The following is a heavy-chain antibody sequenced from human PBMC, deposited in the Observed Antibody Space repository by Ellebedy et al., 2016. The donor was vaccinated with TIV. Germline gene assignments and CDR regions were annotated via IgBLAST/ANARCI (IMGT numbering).Heavy chain of an antibody. J-gene: IGHJ4*02. D-gene: IGHD2-15*01. CDR2: MNPNSGNT. CDR3: ATGGGGGSSGGDY. CDR1: GYTFTGYY. Sequence: ASVKVSCKASGYTFTGYYMHWVRQAPGQGLEWMGWMNPNSGNTGYAQKFQGRVTITRNTSISTAYMELSSLRSEDTAVYYCATGGGGGSSGGDYWGQGTLVTVSS. V-gene: IGHV1-8*03.